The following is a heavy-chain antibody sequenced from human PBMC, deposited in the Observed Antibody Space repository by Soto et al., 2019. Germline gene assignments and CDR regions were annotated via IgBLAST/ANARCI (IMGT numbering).Heavy chain of an antibody. Sequence: GESLKISCKGSGYSFTSYWIGLVRQMPGKGLEWMGIIYPGDSDTRYSPSFQGQVTISADKSISTAYLRWSSLKASDTAMYYCARLIGAARRWYYYYGMDVWGQGTTVTVSS. CDR2: IYPGDSDT. CDR1: GYSFTSYW. J-gene: IGHJ6*02. CDR3: ARLIGAARRWYYYYGMDV. D-gene: IGHD6-6*01. V-gene: IGHV5-51*01.